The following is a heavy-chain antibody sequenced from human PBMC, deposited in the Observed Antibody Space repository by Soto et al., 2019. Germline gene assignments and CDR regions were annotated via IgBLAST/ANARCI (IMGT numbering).Heavy chain of an antibody. CDR3: AREEYSYGYDWFDP. V-gene: IGHV4-38-2*02. Sequence: ASETLSLTCAVSGYSISRGYYWGFIRPPPGKGLEWIGSIYHSGSTYYNPSLKSRVTISVDTSKNQFSLKLSSVTAADTAVYYCAREEYSYGYDWFDPWGQGTLVTVSS. D-gene: IGHD5-18*01. J-gene: IGHJ5*02. CDR1: GYSISRGYY. CDR2: IYHSGST.